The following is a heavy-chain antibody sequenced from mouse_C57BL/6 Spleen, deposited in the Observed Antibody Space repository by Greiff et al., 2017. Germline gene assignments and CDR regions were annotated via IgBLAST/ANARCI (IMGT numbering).Heavy chain of an antibody. Sequence: QVQLQQSGAELVRPGASVTLSCKASGYTFTDYEMHWVKQTPVHGLEWIGAIDPETGGTAYNQKFKGKAILTADKSSSTAYMELRSLTSADSAVYYCTRYYDEGDIYYYAMDYWGQGTSVTVSS. D-gene: IGHD2-4*01. CDR2: IDPETGGT. J-gene: IGHJ4*01. V-gene: IGHV1-15*01. CDR3: TRYYDEGDIYYYAMDY. CDR1: GYTFTDYE.